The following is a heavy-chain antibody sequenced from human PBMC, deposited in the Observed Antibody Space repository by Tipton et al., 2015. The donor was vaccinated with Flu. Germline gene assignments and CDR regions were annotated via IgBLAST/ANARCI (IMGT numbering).Heavy chain of an antibody. Sequence: LRLSCTVSGGFIDSYYWNWIRQPPGKGLEWIGYVHFTGSTDYSPSLKSRVTLSVDTSKNQFSLRLRSVTAADTAVYHCARDEFLGPSSGFYRGLDVWGQGTTVIVSS. CDR2: VHFTGST. V-gene: IGHV4-59*01. D-gene: IGHD3-3*01. CDR1: GGFIDSYY. CDR3: ARDEFLGPSSGFYRGLDV. J-gene: IGHJ6*02.